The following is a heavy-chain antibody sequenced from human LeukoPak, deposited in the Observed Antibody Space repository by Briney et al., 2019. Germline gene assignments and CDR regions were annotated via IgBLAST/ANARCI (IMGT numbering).Heavy chain of an antibody. D-gene: IGHD2-15*01. CDR2: IYYSGST. V-gene: IGHV4-59*01. Sequence: SETLSLTCTVSGGSISSYYWSWIRQPPGKGLKWIGYIYYSGSTNYNPSLKSRVTISVDTSKNQFSLKLSSVTAADTAVYYCARAEDDDDAFDIWGQGTMVTVSS. CDR1: GGSISSYY. CDR3: ARAEDDDDAFDI. J-gene: IGHJ3*02.